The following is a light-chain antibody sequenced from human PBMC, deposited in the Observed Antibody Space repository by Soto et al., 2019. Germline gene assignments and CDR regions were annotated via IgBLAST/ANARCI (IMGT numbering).Light chain of an antibody. CDR1: QSVSNNY. V-gene: IGKV3-20*01. J-gene: IGKJ1*01. CDR2: GAS. Sequence: EIVLTQSPGTLSLSPGERATLSCRASQSVSNNYLAWYQQKPGQAPRLLIYGASNRATGIPDRFSDSGSGTDFTLTISRREPEDFAVYYCQQYGSSGTFGQGTKVDI. CDR3: QQYGSSGT.